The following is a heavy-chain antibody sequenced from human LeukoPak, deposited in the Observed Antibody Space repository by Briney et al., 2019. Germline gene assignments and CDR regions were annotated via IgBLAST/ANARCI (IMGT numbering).Heavy chain of an antibody. CDR1: GYTFTGYY. J-gene: IGHJ4*02. V-gene: IGHV1-2*02. CDR2: INPNSGGT. Sequence: GASVKVSRKASGYTFTGYYMHWVRQAPGQGLEWMGWINPNSGGTNYAQKFQGRVTMTRDTSISTAYMELSRLRSDDTAVYYCARDRELELRDGVWDWGQGTLVTVSS. CDR3: ARDRELELRDGVWD. D-gene: IGHD1-7*01.